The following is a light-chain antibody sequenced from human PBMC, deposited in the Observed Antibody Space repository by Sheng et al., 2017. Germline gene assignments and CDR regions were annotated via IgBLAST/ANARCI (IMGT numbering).Light chain of an antibody. CDR2: RND. V-gene: IGLV1-47*01. J-gene: IGLJ1*01. CDR3: ISYTTSSTLYV. Sequence: QSVLIQPPSVSGTPGQRVTISCSGSTSNIGSNYVHWYQKRPGAAPKLLIYRNDQRPSGVPDRFSGSKSGTSASLAISGLRSEDEADYYCISYTTSSTLYVFGTGTKVTVL. CDR1: TSNIGSNY.